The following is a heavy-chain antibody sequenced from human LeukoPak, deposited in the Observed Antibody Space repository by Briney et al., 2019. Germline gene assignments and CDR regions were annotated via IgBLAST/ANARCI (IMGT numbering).Heavy chain of an antibody. J-gene: IGHJ3*02. V-gene: IGHV4-4*07. Sequence: SETLSLTCTASGGSISSYYWSWIRQPAGKGLEWIGRIYTSGSTNYNPSLKSRVTMSVDTSKNQFSLKLSSVTAADTAVYYRARESMVRGNDAFDIWGQGTMVTVSS. CDR1: GGSISSYY. CDR3: ARESMVRGNDAFDI. CDR2: IYTSGST. D-gene: IGHD3-10*01.